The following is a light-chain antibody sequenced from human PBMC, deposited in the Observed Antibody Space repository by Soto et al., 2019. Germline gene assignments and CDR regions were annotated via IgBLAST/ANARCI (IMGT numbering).Light chain of an antibody. J-gene: IGKJ2*02. CDR2: AAS. V-gene: IGKV1-39*01. CDR3: QQSYSTPRT. CDR1: QSISTY. Sequence: DIQMTQSPSSLSASVGDRVTITCRASQSISTYLNWYQQKVGKAPKLLIYAASSLQRGVPSRFNGSGSGTDFTLTISRLQPEDFATYYCQQSYSTPRTFGQGTKLEIK.